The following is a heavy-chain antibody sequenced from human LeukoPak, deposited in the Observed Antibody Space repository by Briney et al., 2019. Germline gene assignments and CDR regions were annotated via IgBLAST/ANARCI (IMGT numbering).Heavy chain of an antibody. CDR2: ISDDETYK. V-gene: IGHV3-30-3*01. Sequence: GGSLRLSCAASGFTFNSYSMHWVRQAPGKGLEWVTAISDDETYKFYADSVKGRFTISRDNSKNTLYLQMNSLRAEDTAVYYCAKGYVVGFWSGYYPYFDYWGQGTLVTVSS. CDR1: GFTFNSYS. CDR3: AKGYVVGFWSGYYPYFDY. J-gene: IGHJ4*02. D-gene: IGHD3-3*01.